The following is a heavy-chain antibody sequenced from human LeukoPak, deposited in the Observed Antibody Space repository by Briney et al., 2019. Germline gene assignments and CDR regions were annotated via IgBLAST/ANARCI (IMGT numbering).Heavy chain of an antibody. CDR1: GYTFITYA. CDR3: ARDRDTAMEDFDY. J-gene: IGHJ4*02. CDR2: INAGNGNT. Sequence: ASVKVSCKASGYTFITYAMHWVRQAPGQRLEWMGWINAGNGNTKYSQKFQGRVTITRDTSASTAYMELSSLRSEDTAVYYCARDRDTAMEDFDYWGQGTLVTVSS. D-gene: IGHD5-18*01. V-gene: IGHV1-3*01.